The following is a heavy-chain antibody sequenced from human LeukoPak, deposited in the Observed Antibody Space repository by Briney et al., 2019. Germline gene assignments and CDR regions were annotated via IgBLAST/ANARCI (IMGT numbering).Heavy chain of an antibody. D-gene: IGHD6-19*01. CDR2: IDQDESKK. V-gene: IGHV3-7*04. CDR3: ARAAVAGFDY. J-gene: IGHJ4*02. CDR1: GFIFSDYW. Sequence: GGSLRLSCAASGFIFSDYWMSWVRQAPGKGLEWVANIDQDESKKYYVDSVKGRFTISRDNAKNSLSLQMNSLSAEDTAVYCCARAAVAGFDYWGQGILVTVSS.